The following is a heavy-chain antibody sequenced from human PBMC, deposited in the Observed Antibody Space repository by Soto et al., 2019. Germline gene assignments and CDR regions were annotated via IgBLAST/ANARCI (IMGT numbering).Heavy chain of an antibody. Sequence: ASVKVSCKASGYSLRSNYIHWLRQSPGQGLEWLGWINPNSSGTVYAQKFQGRVTMTRDTSLTTVYMQLNRLTPDDTAIYYCARDLIVDGPDNYAMDVWGQGTTVTVSS. J-gene: IGHJ6*02. CDR3: ARDLIVDGPDNYAMDV. D-gene: IGHD3-22*01. CDR1: GYSLRSNY. CDR2: INPNSSGT. V-gene: IGHV1-2*02.